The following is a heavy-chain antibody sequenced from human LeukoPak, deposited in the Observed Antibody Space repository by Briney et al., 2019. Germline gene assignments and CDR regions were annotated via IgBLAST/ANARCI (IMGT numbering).Heavy chain of an antibody. CDR2: ISSSSTTI. J-gene: IGHJ4*02. V-gene: IGHV3-48*01. CDR3: ALIAVDWQQPFDY. CDR1: GFTFSTYS. Sequence: PGGSLRLSCAASGFTFSTYSMNWVRQAPGKGREWISYISSSSTTIKYADSVKGRFIISRDNAKNSVYLQMNSLRAEDTAVYYCALIAVDWQQPFDYWGQGTLVTVSS. D-gene: IGHD6-13*01.